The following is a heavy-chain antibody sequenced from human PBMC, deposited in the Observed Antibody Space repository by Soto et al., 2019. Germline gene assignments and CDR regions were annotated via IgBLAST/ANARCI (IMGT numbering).Heavy chain of an antibody. CDR3: ARGYGRNLDY. V-gene: IGHV4-34*01. D-gene: IGHD3-10*01. CDR1: GGSFSGYY. CDR2: INHSGST. Sequence: QVQLQQWGAGLLKPSETLSLTCDVYGGSFSGYYWSWVRQPPGKGLEWIGEINHSGSTNYNPSLTSRVTRSVDTSKNQFSRTLSSVPAADTAVYYCARGYGRNLDYWGQGTLVTVSS. J-gene: IGHJ4*02.